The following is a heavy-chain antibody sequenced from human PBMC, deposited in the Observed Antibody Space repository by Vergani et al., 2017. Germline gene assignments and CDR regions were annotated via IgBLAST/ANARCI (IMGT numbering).Heavy chain of an antibody. CDR1: GFSGFTFSDYA. CDR3: AKANPRNSGYDDHYYYHAVDV. Sequence: EVQLLESGGGLVQPGGSLRLSCAVSGFSGFTFSDYAMSWVRQFPGRGLEWVSGISGSGCSAYYADSVKGRFTISRDSSKNTLYLQMNSLNAGDTAVYYCAKANPRNSGYDDHYYYHAVDVFCQEATITVAS. CDR2: ISGSGCSA. J-gene: IGHJ6*02. V-gene: IGHV3-23*01. D-gene: IGHD5-12*01.